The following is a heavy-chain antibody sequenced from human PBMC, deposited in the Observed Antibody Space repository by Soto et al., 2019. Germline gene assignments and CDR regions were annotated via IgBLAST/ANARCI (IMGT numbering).Heavy chain of an antibody. CDR2: IKSKTDGGTT. Sequence: GGSLRLSCAASGFTFSNAWMSWVRQAPGKGLEWVGRIKSKTDGGTTDYAAPVKGRFTISRDDSKNTLYLQMNSLKTEDTAVYYCTTDHVAFDPGSYPVHPHYYYYYYMDVWGKGTTVTVSS. D-gene: IGHD3-10*01. J-gene: IGHJ6*03. CDR3: TTDHVAFDPGSYPVHPHYYYYYYMDV. CDR1: GFTFSNAW. V-gene: IGHV3-15*01.